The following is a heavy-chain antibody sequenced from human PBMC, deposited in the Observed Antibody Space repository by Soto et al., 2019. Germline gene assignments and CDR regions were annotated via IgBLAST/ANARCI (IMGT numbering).Heavy chain of an antibody. CDR1: GGSISSRSYY. Sequence: SETLSLTCTVSGGSISSRSYYWDWIRQPPGKGLEWIGSIYHSGSPYNNPSLKSRVTMSVDTSSNQFSLKLSSVTAADTAVYYCVRLYYNRRCYYWFGSWGQGTSVNV. CDR3: VRLYYNRRCYYWFGS. J-gene: IGHJ5*01. D-gene: IGHD3-22*01. CDR2: IYHSGSP. V-gene: IGHV4-39*01.